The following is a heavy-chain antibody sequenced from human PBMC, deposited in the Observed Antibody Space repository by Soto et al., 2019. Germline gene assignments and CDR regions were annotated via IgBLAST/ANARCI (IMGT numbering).Heavy chain of an antibody. V-gene: IGHV1-2*02. CDR3: GGGGGITMVRGAHRDWFDP. D-gene: IGHD3-10*01. Sequence: QVQLVQSGAEVKKPGASVKVSCKASGYTFTGYYMHWVRQAPGQGLEWMGWINPNSGGTNYAQKFQGRVTMTRDTSISTACRERSRVRSEDTAGYCWGGGGGITMVRGAHRDWFDPWGQGTLVTVSS. CDR2: INPNSGGT. CDR1: GYTFTGYY. J-gene: IGHJ5*02.